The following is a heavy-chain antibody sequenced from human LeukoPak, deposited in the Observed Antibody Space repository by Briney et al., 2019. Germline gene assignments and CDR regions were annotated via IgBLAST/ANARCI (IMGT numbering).Heavy chain of an antibody. CDR3: AKDRSWAGSAAHFDY. D-gene: IGHD2-2*01. Sequence: GGSLRLSCAASGFTFSNYAMSWVRQAPGKGLEWVSVISGSGGSTYNADSVKGRFSISRDNSKNTLYPQMNSLRAEDTAVYYCAKDRSWAGSAAHFDYWGQGALVTVSS. J-gene: IGHJ4*02. CDR2: ISGSGGST. CDR1: GFTFSNYA. V-gene: IGHV3-23*01.